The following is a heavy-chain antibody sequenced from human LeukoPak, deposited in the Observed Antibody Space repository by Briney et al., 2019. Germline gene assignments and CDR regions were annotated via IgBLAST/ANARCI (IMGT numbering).Heavy chain of an antibody. CDR1: GFTVSSNY. CDR2: IYSGGST. CDR3: ARDLGSYGSVDAFDI. V-gene: IGHV3-53*01. Sequence: PGGSLRLSCAASGFTVSSNYMRWVRQAPGKGLEWVSVIYSGGSTYYADSVKGRFTISRDNSKNTLYLQMNSLRAEDTAVYYCARDLGSYGSVDAFDIWGQGTMVTVSS. J-gene: IGHJ3*02. D-gene: IGHD5-18*01.